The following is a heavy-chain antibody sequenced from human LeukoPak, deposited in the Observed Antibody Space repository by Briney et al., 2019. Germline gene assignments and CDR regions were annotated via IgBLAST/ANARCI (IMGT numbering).Heavy chain of an antibody. J-gene: IGHJ4*02. Sequence: PGGSLRLSCAASGFTLSSYALLWVRQAPGKGLEWVAVISYDGNNKYYTDSVKVRFTISRDNSKNTLYLQMNSLRAEDSAVYYGAKSVEMATIMSAFDYWGQGTLVTVSS. D-gene: IGHD5-24*01. CDR1: GFTLSSYA. V-gene: IGHV3-30*04. CDR2: ISYDGNNK. CDR3: AKSVEMATIMSAFDY.